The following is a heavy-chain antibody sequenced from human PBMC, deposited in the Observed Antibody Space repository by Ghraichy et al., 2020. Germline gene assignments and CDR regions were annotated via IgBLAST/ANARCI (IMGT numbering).Heavy chain of an antibody. J-gene: IGHJ6*02. CDR2: ISSSSSTI. CDR3: AREGAVEYCSSTSCYVSDYYYHGMDV. D-gene: IGHD2-2*01. CDR1: GFTFSSYS. V-gene: IGHV3-48*02. Sequence: GGSLRLSCAASGFTFSSYSMNWVRQAPGKGLEWVSYISSSSSTIYYADSVKGRFTISRDNAKNSLYLQMNSLRDEDTAVYYCAREGAVEYCSSTSCYVSDYYYHGMDVWGQGTTVTVSS.